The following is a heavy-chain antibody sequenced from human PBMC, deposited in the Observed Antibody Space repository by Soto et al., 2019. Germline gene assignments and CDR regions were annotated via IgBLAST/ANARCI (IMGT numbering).Heavy chain of an antibody. D-gene: IGHD3-10*01. CDR3: AADREYYYGSGSPWFDP. CDR2: IVVGSGNT. J-gene: IGHJ5*02. CDR1: GFTFTSSA. Sequence: ASVKVSCKASGFTFTSSAMQWVRQDRGQRLEWIGWIVVGSGNTNYAQKFQERVTITRDMSTSTAYMELSSLRSEDTAVYYCAADREYYYGSGSPWFDPWGQGTLVTVSS. V-gene: IGHV1-58*02.